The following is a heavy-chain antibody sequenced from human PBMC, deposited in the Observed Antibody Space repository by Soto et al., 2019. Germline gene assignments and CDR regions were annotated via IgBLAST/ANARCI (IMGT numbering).Heavy chain of an antibody. V-gene: IGHV1-69*12. J-gene: IGHJ6*02. CDR1: GGTFRTYA. CDR2: IIPIFGTV. Sequence: QVQLLQSGAEVKKPGSSVRVSCEASGGTFRTYAISWVRQAPGQGLEWMGEIIPIFGTVNYAQKFQGRVTLTADESTTTVYMDLRSRGSEDTAVYYCAKGAVAGTPTSYYYYGMDVWGQGTTVTVSS. CDR3: AKGAVAGTPTSYYYYGMDV. D-gene: IGHD6-19*01.